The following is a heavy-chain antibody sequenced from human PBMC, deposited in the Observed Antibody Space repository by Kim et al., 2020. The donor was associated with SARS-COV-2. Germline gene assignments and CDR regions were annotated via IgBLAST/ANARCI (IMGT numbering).Heavy chain of an antibody. D-gene: IGHD6-13*01. V-gene: IGHV4-39*01. Sequence: SETLSLTCTVSGGSISSSSYYWGWIRQPPGKGLEWIGSIYYSGSTYYNPSLKSRVTISVDTSKNQFSLKLSSVTAADTAVYYCARRIARRFDPWGQGTLVTVSS. J-gene: IGHJ5*02. CDR1: GGSISSSSYY. CDR3: ARRIARRFDP. CDR2: IYYSGST.